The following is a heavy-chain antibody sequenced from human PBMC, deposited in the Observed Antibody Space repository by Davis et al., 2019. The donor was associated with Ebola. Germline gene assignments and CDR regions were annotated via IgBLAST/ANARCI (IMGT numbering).Heavy chain of an antibody. J-gene: IGHJ5*02. D-gene: IGHD1-26*01. V-gene: IGHV3-15*07. Sequence: GGSLRLSCAASGFTFSNAWMNWVRQAPGKGLEWVGRIKNKADGGTTDYAAPVKGRFTISRDDSKITLFLQMNSLKTDDTAVYYCGLYSGSSNWFDPRGQGTLVTVSS. CDR3: GLYSGSSNWFDP. CDR2: IKNKADGGTT. CDR1: GFTFSNAW.